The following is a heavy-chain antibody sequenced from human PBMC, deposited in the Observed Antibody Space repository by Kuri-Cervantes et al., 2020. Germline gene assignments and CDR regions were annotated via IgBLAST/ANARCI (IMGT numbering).Heavy chain of an antibody. CDR1: GFTFSSYS. V-gene: IGHV3-48*01. CDR3: ARSKSNYDILTGYYVDYGMDV. Sequence: GESLKISCAASGFTFSSYSMNWVRQAPGKGLEWVSYISSSSSTIYYADSVKGRFTISRDNSKNTLYLQMNSLRAEDTAVYYCARSKSNYDILTGYYVDYGMDVWGQGTTVT. J-gene: IGHJ6*02. D-gene: IGHD3-9*01. CDR2: ISSSSSTI.